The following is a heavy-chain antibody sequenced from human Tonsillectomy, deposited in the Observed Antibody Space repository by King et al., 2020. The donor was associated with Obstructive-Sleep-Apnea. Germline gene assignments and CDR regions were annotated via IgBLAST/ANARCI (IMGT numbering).Heavy chain of an antibody. CDR1: GFNFSSNW. D-gene: IGHD6-19*01. V-gene: IGHV3-7*01. CDR2: IKEDGSEK. J-gene: IGHJ2*01. Sequence: VQLVESGGGLVQPGGSLSLSCAASGFNFSSNWMSWVRQAPGKGLEWVATIKEDGSEKFFVASVKGRFTISRDNAKKSLYLQMNTLRAEDTAVYYCARDSSGWGGYFDLWGRGTLVTVSS. CDR3: ARDSSGWGGYFDL.